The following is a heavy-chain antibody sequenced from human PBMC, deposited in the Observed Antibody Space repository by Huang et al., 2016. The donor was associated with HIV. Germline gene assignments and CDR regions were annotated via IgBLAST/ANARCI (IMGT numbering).Heavy chain of an antibody. Sequence: HLVESGGGSVRPGESLKLPCVATGFAFSTHIVNWVRQAPGRGLEWISQFVDNDQKVSYANSGRSRFTISSDNARQSIYLQMRNLRPSDTAKYYCVRDTKYRSGFYNYYYMDVWGNGTAVTVSS. CDR3: VRDTKYRSGFYNYYYMDV. CDR1: GFAFSTHI. D-gene: IGHD6-25*01. CDR2: FVDNDQKV. J-gene: IGHJ6*03. V-gene: IGHV3-48*01.